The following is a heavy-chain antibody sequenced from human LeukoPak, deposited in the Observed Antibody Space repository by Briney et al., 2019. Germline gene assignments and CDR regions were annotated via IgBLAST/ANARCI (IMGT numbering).Heavy chain of an antibody. CDR3: ARVSRDGYNREDY. CDR1: GYTFTSYG. V-gene: IGHV1-18*01. J-gene: IGHJ4*02. D-gene: IGHD5-24*01. CDR2: ISAYNGNT. Sequence: GASVKVPCKASGYTFTSYGTSWVRQAPGQGLEWMGWISAYNGNTNFAQKLQGRVTMTTDTSTSTAYMELRSLRSDDTAVYYCARVSRDGYNREDYWGQGTLVTVSS.